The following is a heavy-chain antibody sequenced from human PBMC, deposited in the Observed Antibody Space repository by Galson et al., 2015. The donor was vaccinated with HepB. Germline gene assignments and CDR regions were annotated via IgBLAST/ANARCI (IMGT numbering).Heavy chain of an antibody. J-gene: IGHJ6*02. CDR2: IWFDGSNK. V-gene: IGHV3-33*01. CDR1: GFTFSNSG. Sequence: SLRLSCAASGFTFSNSGMHWVRQAPGKGLEWVSLIWFDGSNKYYGDSVKGRFSISRDNSKKMLYLQMNSLRAEDTAVYYCARDKYYGSGSYYNYYYYGMDVWGQGTTVTVSS. D-gene: IGHD3-10*01. CDR3: ARDKYYGSGSYYNYYYYGMDV.